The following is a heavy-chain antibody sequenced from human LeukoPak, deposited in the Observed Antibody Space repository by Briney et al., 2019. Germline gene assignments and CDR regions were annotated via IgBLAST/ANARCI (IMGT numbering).Heavy chain of an antibody. J-gene: IGHJ4*02. CDR1: GFTFSSYS. CDR2: ISSASGYI. V-gene: IGHV3-21*01. D-gene: IGHD3-10*01. CDR3: ARVSGTSLDY. Sequence: GGSLRLSCAASGFTFSSYSMNWVRQAPGKGLDWVSSISSASGYIYYADSVKGRFTISRDNAKNSLYLQMNSLRAEDTAVYYCARVSGTSLDYWGQGTLVTVSS.